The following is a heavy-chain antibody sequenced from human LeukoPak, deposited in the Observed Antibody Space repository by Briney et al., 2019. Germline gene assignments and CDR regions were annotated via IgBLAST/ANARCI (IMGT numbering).Heavy chain of an antibody. CDR2: IYTSGST. V-gene: IGHV4-61*02. CDR1: GGSIGSGSYY. CDR3: AKYSSGWYDY. D-gene: IGHD6-19*01. Sequence: PSQTLSLTCTVSGGSIGSGSYYWSWIRQPAGKGLEWIGRIYTSGSTNYNPSLKSRVTISVDTSKNQFSLKLSSVTAADTAVYYCAKYSSGWYDYWGQGTLVTVSS. J-gene: IGHJ4*02.